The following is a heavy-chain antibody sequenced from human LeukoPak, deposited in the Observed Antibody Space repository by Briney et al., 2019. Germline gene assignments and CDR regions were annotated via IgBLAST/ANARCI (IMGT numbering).Heavy chain of an antibody. CDR1: GGSISSSSYY. J-gene: IGHJ3*02. Sequence: SETLSLTCTVSGGSISSSSYYWGWIRQPPGKGLEWIGSIYYSGSTYYNPSLKSRVTISVDTSKNQFSLKLSSVTAADTAVYYCARYGDYVWDTDAFDIWGQGTMVTVSS. V-gene: IGHV4-39*07. CDR3: ARYGDYVWDTDAFDI. CDR2: IYYSGST. D-gene: IGHD4-17*01.